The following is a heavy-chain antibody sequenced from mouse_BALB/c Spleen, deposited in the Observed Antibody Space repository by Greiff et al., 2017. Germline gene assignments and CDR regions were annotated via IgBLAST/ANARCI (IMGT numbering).Heavy chain of an antibody. CDR2: ISSGSSTI. J-gene: IGHJ3*01. CDR3: ASYGYPFAY. CDR1: GFTFSSFG. D-gene: IGHD2-2*01. V-gene: IGHV5-17*02. Sequence: EVKLMESGGGLVQPGGSRKLSCAASGFTFSSFGMHWVRQAPEKGLEWVAYISSGSSTIYYADTVKGRFTISRDNPKNTLFLQMTSLRSEDTAMYYCASYGYPFAYWGQGTLVTVSA.